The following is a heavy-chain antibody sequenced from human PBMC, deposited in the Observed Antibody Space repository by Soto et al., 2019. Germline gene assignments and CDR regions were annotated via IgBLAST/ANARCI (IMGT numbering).Heavy chain of an antibody. J-gene: IGHJ5*02. D-gene: IGHD6-13*01. CDR3: ARGGIADPWWFDP. CDR1: GGSISSGDYN. Sequence: SETLSLTCTVSGGSISSGDYNWNWIRQPPGKGLEWIGYIYYSGSTYYNPSLKSRVTISVDTSKNQFSLKLSSVTAADTAVYYCARGGIADPWWFDPWGQGTMVTVYS. V-gene: IGHV4-30-4*01. CDR2: IYYSGST.